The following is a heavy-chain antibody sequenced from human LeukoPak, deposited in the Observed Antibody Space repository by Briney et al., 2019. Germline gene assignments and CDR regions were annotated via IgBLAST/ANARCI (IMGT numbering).Heavy chain of an antibody. CDR3: AREQSSGSYSSY. D-gene: IGHD3-10*01. CDR2: IIPIFGTA. V-gene: IGHV1-69*13. CDR1: GGTFSSYA. J-gene: IGHJ4*02. Sequence: GASVTVSCKASGGTFSSYAISWVRQAPGQALEWIGGIIPIFGTANYAQKFQGRVTITADESTSTAYMELSSLRSEDTAVYYCAREQSSGSYSSYWGQGTLVTVSS.